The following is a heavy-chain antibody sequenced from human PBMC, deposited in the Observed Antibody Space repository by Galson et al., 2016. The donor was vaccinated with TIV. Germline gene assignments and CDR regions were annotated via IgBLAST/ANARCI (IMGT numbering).Heavy chain of an antibody. V-gene: IGHV4-39*07. Sequence: LSLTCTVSGASLTSVTDYWGWIRQPPGKGLQWIGTVYYSGSTYYNPSLESRVTMSRNTSTSQFSLNLGSVTAADTAVYYCARDNRNSHGSGSYYAFDSWGQGILVTVSS. D-gene: IGHD3-10*01. CDR2: VYYSGST. CDR3: ARDNRNSHGSGSYYAFDS. CDR1: GASLTSVTDY. J-gene: IGHJ4*02.